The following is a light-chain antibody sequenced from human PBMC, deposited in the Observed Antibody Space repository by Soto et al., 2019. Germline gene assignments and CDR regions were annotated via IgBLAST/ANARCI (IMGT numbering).Light chain of an antibody. CDR2: AAS. J-gene: IGKJ1*01. Sequence: DIQMTQSPSSLSASVGDRVTITCRASQGISTYLAWYQQKPGKVPKLLIYAASTLQSGVPYRFSGSGSGTDFTLTISRLQPEDVATYYCQKYNSAPWTFGKGTKVEIK. CDR1: QGISTY. V-gene: IGKV1-27*01. CDR3: QKYNSAPWT.